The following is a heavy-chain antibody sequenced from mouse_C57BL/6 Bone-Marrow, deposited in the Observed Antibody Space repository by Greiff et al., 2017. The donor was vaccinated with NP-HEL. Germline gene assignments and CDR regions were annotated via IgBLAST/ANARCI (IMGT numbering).Heavy chain of an antibody. CDR1: GYTFTDYE. CDR2: IDPETGGT. J-gene: IGHJ3*01. Sequence: QVQLQQSGAELVRPGASVTLSCKASGYTFTDYEMHWVKQTPVHGLEWIGAIDPETGGTAYNQKFKGKAILTADKSSSTAYMELRSLTSEDSAVYYCTRERPKGFAYWGQGTLVTVSA. CDR3: TRERPKGFAY. V-gene: IGHV1-15*01.